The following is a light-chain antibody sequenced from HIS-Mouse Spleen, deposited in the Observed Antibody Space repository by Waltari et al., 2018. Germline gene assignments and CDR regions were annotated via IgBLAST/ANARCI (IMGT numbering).Light chain of an antibody. CDR3: SSYTSSSTYV. CDR1: STDGGGYNY. Sequence: QSALTQPASVSGSPGQSITISCPGTSTDGGGYNYVSGYQQHPGQAPKLMIYEVSNRPSGVSNRFSGSKSGNTASLTISGLQAEDEADYYCSSYTSSSTYVFGTGTKVTVL. J-gene: IGLJ1*01. V-gene: IGLV2-14*03. CDR2: EVS.